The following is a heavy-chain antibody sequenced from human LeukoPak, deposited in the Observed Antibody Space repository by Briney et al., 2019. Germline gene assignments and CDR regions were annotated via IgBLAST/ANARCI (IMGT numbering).Heavy chain of an antibody. CDR2: LNGRGDNR. CDR1: TFTFSNHA. Sequence: GGSLRLSCEGFTFTFSNHAMTWVRQAPGKGLEWVSSLNGRGDNRYYADSVKGRFTISRDNSKNTLYLQMNSLRAEDTAVYYCAKDMYYYGSGSYSSWGQGTLVTVSS. V-gene: IGHV3-23*01. CDR3: AKDMYYYGSGSYSS. J-gene: IGHJ4*02. D-gene: IGHD3-10*01.